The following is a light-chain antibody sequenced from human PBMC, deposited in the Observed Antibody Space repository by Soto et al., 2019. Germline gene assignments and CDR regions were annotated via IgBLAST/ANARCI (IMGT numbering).Light chain of an antibody. V-gene: IGKV1-5*01. CDR2: DAS. J-gene: IGKJ1*01. CDR1: QSISSW. Sequence: IQMTHSASTLSSSVGDRVTITCRASQSISSWLAWYQQKPGKAPKLLIYDASSLESGVPSRFSGSGSGTEFTLTISSLQPDDFATYYCQQYNSYSWPFGQGTKVDI. CDR3: QQYNSYSWP.